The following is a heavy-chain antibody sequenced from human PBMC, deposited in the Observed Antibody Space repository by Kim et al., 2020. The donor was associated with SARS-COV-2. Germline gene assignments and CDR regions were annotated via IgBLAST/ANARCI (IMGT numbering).Heavy chain of an antibody. Sequence: ASVKVSCKASGYTFTGYYMHWVRQAPGQGLEWMGWINPNRGGTNYAQKFQGWVTMTRDTSISTAYMELSRLRSDDKAVYYCSRAYQLYYDILTCYSSYYYYGIDVWGQGTKVTVSS. CDR2: INPNRGGT. J-gene: IGHJ6*02. V-gene: IGHV1-2*04. CDR3: SRAYQLYYDILTCYSSYYYYGIDV. D-gene: IGHD3-9*01. CDR1: GYTFTGYY.